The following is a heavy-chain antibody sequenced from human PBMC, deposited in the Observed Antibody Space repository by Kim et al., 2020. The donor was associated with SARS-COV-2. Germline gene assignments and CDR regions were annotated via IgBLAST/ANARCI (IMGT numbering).Heavy chain of an antibody. V-gene: IGHV3-33*01. CDR1: GFTFSSYG. CDR3: AGDRDWGNWNDNALDI. CDR2: IWNDGSNN. D-gene: IGHD1-1*01. J-gene: IGHJ3*02. Sequence: GGSLRLSCAASGFTFSSYGMHWVRQAPGKGLEWVAVIWNDGSNNYYASTEKGRTTITGDNTKNTLYLKKNRLRAEDTAVYYSAGDRDWGNWNDNALDIWGQGTMVTVSS.